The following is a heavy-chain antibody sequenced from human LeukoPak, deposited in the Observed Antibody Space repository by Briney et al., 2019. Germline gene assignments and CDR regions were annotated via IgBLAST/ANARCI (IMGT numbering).Heavy chain of an antibody. CDR3: ARVGYYGIDV. J-gene: IGHJ6*02. CDR2: MYTTGNT. CDR1: GGSMDSYY. V-gene: IGHV4-4*07. Sequence: SETLSLTCTVSGGSMDSYYWSWIRQPAGKGLEWIGRMYTTGNTNNNPSLKSRVTMSVDTSKNRFSLELTSVTAADTAVYYCARVGYYGIDVWGQGTTVTVSS.